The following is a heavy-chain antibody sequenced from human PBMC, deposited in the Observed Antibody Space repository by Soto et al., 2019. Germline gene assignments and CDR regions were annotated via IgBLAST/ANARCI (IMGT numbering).Heavy chain of an antibody. D-gene: IGHD6-13*01. CDR3: ARAYSSSWALNNWFDP. Sequence: ASVKVSCKASGYTFTSYAMHWVRQAPGQRLEWMGWINAGNGNTKYSQKFQGRVTITRDTSASTAYMELSSLRSEDTAVYYCARAYSSSWALNNWFDPWGQGTLVTVSS. J-gene: IGHJ5*02. CDR1: GYTFTSYA. CDR2: INAGNGNT. V-gene: IGHV1-3*01.